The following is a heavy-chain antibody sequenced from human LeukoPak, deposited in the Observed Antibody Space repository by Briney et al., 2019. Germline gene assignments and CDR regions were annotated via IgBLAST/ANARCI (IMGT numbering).Heavy chain of an antibody. V-gene: IGHV4-39*05. D-gene: IGHD3-10*01. CDR3: AGFTFFRGVITFDY. CDR1: GGSISSSSYY. J-gene: IGHJ4*02. CDR2: IYYSGST. Sequence: PSETPSLTCTVSGGSISSSSYYWGWIRQPPGKGLEWIGSIYYSGSTYYNPSLKSRVTISVDTSKNQFSLKLSSVTAADTAVYSCAGFTFFRGVITFDYWGQGTLVTVSS.